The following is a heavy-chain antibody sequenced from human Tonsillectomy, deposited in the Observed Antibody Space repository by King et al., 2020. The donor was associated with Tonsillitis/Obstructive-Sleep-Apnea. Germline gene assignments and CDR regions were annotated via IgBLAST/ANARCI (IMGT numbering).Heavy chain of an antibody. CDR1: GYTFTGYY. J-gene: IGHJ4*02. Sequence: VQLVESGAEVKKPGASVKVSCKASGYTFTGYYIHWVRQAPGQGLEWMGWINPNSGGTKFAQKFQGRVTMTRDTSISTAYMDLSRLRSDDAAVYYCARVPPGIAVAGFDSWGQGPLVTVSS. D-gene: IGHD6-19*01. V-gene: IGHV1-2*02. CDR2: INPNSGGT. CDR3: ARVPPGIAVAGFDS.